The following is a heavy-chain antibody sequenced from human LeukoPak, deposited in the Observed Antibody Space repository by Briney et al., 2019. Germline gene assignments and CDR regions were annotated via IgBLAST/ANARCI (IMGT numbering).Heavy chain of an antibody. CDR3: ARERVTIFGTVQRFFDY. Sequence: PGGSLRLSCAASAFTFDDYGMSWVRQAPGKGLEWVSGINWNGGSTGYADPVKGRFTISRDNAKNSLFLQMNSLRAEDTAFYYCARERVTIFGTVQRFFDYWGQGTLVTVSS. CDR1: AFTFDDYG. V-gene: IGHV3-20*04. D-gene: IGHD3-3*01. J-gene: IGHJ4*02. CDR2: INWNGGST.